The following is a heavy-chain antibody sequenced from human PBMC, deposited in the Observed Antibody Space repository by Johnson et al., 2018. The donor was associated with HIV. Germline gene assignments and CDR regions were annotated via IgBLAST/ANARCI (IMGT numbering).Heavy chain of an antibody. CDR3: AKDLFTEREDDVFDI. J-gene: IGHJ3*02. CDR2: IRYDGSNK. V-gene: IGHV3-30*02. D-gene: IGHD1-26*01. Sequence: QVQLVESGGGLVKPGGSLRLSCAASGFTFSSYGMHWVRQAPGKGLEWVAFIRYDGSNKYYADSVKGRFTISRDNSKNTLYLQRNSLRAEDTAVYYCAKDLFTEREDDVFDIWGQGTMVTVSS. CDR1: GFTFSSYG.